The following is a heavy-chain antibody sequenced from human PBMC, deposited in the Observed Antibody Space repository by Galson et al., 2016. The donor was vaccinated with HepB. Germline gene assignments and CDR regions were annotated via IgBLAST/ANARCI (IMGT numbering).Heavy chain of an antibody. D-gene: IGHD6-19*01. Sequence: SLRLSCAASGFVFSNFGLSWVRQAPGKGLEWVASISTRRTTYYSDSVQGRFTISRDNSKNTLYLQMNSLRAEDTAVCYCVEDGPANGWSDFEYWGQGSLVTVSS. V-gene: IGHV3-23*01. J-gene: IGHJ4*02. CDR2: ISTRRTT. CDR1: GFVFSNFG. CDR3: VEDGPANGWSDFEY.